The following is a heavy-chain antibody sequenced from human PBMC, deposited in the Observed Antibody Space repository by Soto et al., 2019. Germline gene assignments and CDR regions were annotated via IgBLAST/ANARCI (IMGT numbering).Heavy chain of an antibody. V-gene: IGHV4-31*02. Sequence: SETLSSTGPVPGAPPMVGASFWSGFAQPPGKVLEWIPNADYSGSSYYNPSLKSRLTISVDKTKNQFSLQLKSMTAADTAVYYCAKLSCTSSTCYFPGWFDPWGQGTLVTVSS. CDR3: AKLSCTSSTCYFPGWFDP. CDR1: GAPPMVGASF. CDR2: ADYSGSS. D-gene: IGHD2-2*01. J-gene: IGHJ5*02.